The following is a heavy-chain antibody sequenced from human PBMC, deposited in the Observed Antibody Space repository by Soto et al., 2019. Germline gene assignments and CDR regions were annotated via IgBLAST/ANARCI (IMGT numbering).Heavy chain of an antibody. CDR1: GGSISNYY. CDR3: ARHLTYCSAGSCYSDFPYYGMDV. Sequence: SETLSLTCIVSGGSISNYYWSWIRQPPGKGLEWIGYVYSGGNTNYNPSLKSRVTISVDTSKNQFSLKLSSVTAADTAVYYCARHLTYCSAGSCYSDFPYYGMDVGGQGTTVTV. CDR2: VYSGGNT. J-gene: IGHJ6*02. V-gene: IGHV4-59*08. D-gene: IGHD2-15*01.